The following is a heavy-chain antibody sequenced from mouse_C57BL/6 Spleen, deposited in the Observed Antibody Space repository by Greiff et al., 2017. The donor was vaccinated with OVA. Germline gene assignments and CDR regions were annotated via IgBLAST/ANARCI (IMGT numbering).Heavy chain of an antibody. D-gene: IGHD2-3*01. V-gene: IGHV3-1*01. J-gene: IGHJ3*01. CDR3: ARDYDDYPAWFAY. CDR2: ISYSGST. Sequence: EVMLVESGPGMVKPSQSLSLTCTVTGYSITSGYDWHWIRHFPGNKLEWMGYISYSGSTNYNPSLKSRISITHDTSKNHFFLKLNSVTTEDTATYYCARDYDDYPAWFAYWGQGTLVTVSA. CDR1: GYSITSGYD.